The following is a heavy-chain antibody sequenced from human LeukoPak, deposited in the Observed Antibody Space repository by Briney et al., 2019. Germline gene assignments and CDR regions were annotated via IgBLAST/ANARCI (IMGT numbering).Heavy chain of an antibody. CDR2: IYHSGST. CDR1: GGSFSGYY. CDR3: ARVHNKESKYYYYYMDV. V-gene: IGHV4-34*01. Sequence: SETLSLTCAVYGGSFSGYYWSWIRQPPGKGLEWIGSIYHSGSTYYNPSLKSRVTISVDTSKNQFSLKLSSVTAADTAVYYCARVHNKESKYYYYYMDVWGKGTTVTVSS. J-gene: IGHJ6*03. D-gene: IGHD5-24*01.